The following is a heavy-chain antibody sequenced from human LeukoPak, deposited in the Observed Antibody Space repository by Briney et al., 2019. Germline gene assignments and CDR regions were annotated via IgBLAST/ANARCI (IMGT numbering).Heavy chain of an antibody. J-gene: IGHJ4*02. CDR3: ARVQTTVTTLDY. CDR2: ISSSGSTR. V-gene: IGHV3-48*03. CDR1: GFTFSSYE. Sequence: GGSLRLSCAASGFTFSSYEMNWVRQAPGKGQEWVSYISSSGSTRYYADSVKGRFTISRDNAKNSLYLQMNSLRAEDTAVYYCARVQTTVTTLDYWGQGTLVTASS. D-gene: IGHD4-17*01.